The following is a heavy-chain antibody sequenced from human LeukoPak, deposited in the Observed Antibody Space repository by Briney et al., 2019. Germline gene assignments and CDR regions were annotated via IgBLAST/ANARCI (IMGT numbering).Heavy chain of an antibody. CDR1: GGSISSSSYY. Sequence: SETLSLTCTVSGGSISSSSYYWGWIRQPPGKGLEWIGSIYYSGSTYYNPSLKSRVTISVDTSKNQFSLKLSSVTAADMAVYYCARRSSCSGGSCYPFDYWGQGTLVTVSS. V-gene: IGHV4-39*01. D-gene: IGHD2-15*01. CDR3: ARRSSCSGGSCYPFDY. CDR2: IYYSGST. J-gene: IGHJ4*02.